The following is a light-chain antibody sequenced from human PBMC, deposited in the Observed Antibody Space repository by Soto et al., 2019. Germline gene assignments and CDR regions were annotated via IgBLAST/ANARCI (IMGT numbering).Light chain of an antibody. CDR2: EGS. CDR1: SSDVGGYNL. V-gene: IGLV2-23*01. CDR3: CSYAGSSTYV. J-gene: IGLJ1*01. Sequence: QSALTQPASVSGSPGQSITISCTGTSSDVGGYNLVSWYQQHPGKAPKLIIYEGSKRPSGVSNRFSGSKSGNTASLTISGLQAEDEADYHCCSYAGSSTYVFGTGTKLTVL.